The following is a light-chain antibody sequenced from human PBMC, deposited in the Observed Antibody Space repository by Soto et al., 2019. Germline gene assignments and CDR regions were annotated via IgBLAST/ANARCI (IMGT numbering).Light chain of an antibody. CDR3: SSYTDRNNLV. J-gene: IGLJ1*01. CDR2: DVS. V-gene: IGLV2-8*01. CDR1: SSDIGHYDY. Sequence: QSVLTQPASVSGSPGQSITISCTGTSSDIGHYDYVSWYQQHPGKAPKLMIYDVSKRPSGFPDRFSGSKSGNTASLTVSALQAEDEADYYCSSYTDRNNLVFGTGTKVTVL.